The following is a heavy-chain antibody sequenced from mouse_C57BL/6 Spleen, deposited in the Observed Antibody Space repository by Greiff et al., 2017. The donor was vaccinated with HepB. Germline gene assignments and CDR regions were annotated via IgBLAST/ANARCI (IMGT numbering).Heavy chain of an antibody. V-gene: IGHV1-82*01. CDR1: GYAFSSSW. J-gene: IGHJ1*03. D-gene: IGHD1-1*01. CDR3: AIAITTVVDYFDV. CDR2: IYPGDGDT. Sequence: VQLQQSGPELVKPGASVKISCKASGYAFSSSWMNWVKQRPGKGLEWIGRIYPGDGDTNYNGKFKGKATLTADKSSSTAYMQLSSLTSEDSAVYFCAIAITTVVDYFDVWGTGTTVTVSS.